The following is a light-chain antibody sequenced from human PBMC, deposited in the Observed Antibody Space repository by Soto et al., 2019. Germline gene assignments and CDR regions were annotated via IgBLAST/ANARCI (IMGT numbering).Light chain of an antibody. V-gene: IGLV1-40*01. CDR3: QSYDSGLEI. CDR1: SSNIGAGYD. J-gene: IGLJ1*01. CDR2: GNY. Sequence: QSVLTQPPSVSGAPGQRVTISCTGSSSNIGAGYDVHWYQQLPGTAPKLLIYGNYNQPSGVPDRFSGSKSGTSASLAIAGLQADDEADYYCQSYDSGLEIFGTGTKVTVL.